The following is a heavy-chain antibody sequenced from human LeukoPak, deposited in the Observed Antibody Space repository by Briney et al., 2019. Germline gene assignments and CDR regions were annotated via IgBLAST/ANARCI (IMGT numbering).Heavy chain of an antibody. J-gene: IGHJ5*02. Sequence: PSETLSLTCAVYGGSFSGYYWSWIRQPPGKGLEWIGSIYYSGSTYYNPSLKSRVTISVDTSKNQFSLKLSSVTAADTAVYYCAREYGSGSYYKSWGQGTLVTVSS. CDR3: AREYGSGSYYKS. V-gene: IGHV4-34*01. D-gene: IGHD3-10*01. CDR2: IYYSGST. CDR1: GGSFSGYY.